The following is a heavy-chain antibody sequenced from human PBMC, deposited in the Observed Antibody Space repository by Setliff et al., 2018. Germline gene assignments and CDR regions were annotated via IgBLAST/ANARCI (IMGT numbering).Heavy chain of an antibody. D-gene: IGHD3-10*01. V-gene: IGHV1-18*01. CDR1: GYTFSSYA. J-gene: IGHJ4*02. CDR3: ARRPRAVYGSGRRNWFLDY. CDR2: TSVYSGNT. Sequence: GASVKVSCKASGYTFSSYAISWVRQAPGQGLEWLGWTSVYSGNTDYAQNFQGRVTMTADTSTSTAYMELRSLTSDDTAVYYCARRPRAVYGSGRRNWFLDYWGQGTLVTVSS.